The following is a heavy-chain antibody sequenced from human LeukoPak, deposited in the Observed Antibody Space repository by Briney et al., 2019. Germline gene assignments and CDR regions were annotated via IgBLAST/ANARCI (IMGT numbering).Heavy chain of an antibody. V-gene: IGHV1-2*02. CDR1: GHTFTDYY. CDR2: MNPNVGGA. CDR3: ARGVFGESLES. Sequence: ASVKVSCKASGHTFTDYYVYWVRQAPGQGLEWMGWMNPNVGGANFPQKFQGRVTVTSDPAISAAYMELRRLRSDDTAVYYCARGVFGESLESWGQGTLVTVSS. D-gene: IGHD3-10*02. J-gene: IGHJ4*02.